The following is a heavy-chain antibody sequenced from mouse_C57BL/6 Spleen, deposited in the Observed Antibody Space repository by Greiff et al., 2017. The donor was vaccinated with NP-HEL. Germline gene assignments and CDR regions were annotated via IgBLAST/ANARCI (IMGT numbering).Heavy chain of an antibody. CDR3: AVGYYYGGSYDDWYFDV. V-gene: IGHV1-26*01. Sequence: EVQLQQSGPELVKPGASVKISCKASGYTFTDYYMNWVKQSHGKSLEWIGDINPNNGGTSYNQKFKGKATLTVDKSSSTAYMELRSLTSEDSAVYYCAVGYYYGGSYDDWYFDVWGTGTTVTVSS. CDR2: INPNNGGT. J-gene: IGHJ1*03. CDR1: GYTFTDYY. D-gene: IGHD1-1*01.